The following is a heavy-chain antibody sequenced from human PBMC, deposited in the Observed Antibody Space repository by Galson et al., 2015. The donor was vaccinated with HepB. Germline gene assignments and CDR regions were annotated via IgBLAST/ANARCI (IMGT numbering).Heavy chain of an antibody. CDR2: LSGSGGST. Sequence: SLRLSCAASGFTFSSYAMRWVRQAPGRGLEWVSHLSGSGGSTYYADSVKGRFTISRDNSKKTLYLQMNSLRAEDTSVYYCAKGRDFDFWTGYYFDYWGQGTLVTVSS. J-gene: IGHJ4*02. CDR3: AKGRDFDFWTGYYFDY. CDR1: GFTFSSYA. D-gene: IGHD3-3*01. V-gene: IGHV3-23*01.